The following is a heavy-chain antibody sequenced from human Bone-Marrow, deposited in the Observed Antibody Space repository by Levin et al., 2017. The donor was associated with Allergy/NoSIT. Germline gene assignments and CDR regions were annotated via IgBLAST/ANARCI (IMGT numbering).Heavy chain of an antibody. V-gene: IGHV4-59*01. Sequence: SQTLSLTCTVSGGSISSYYWSWIRQPPGKGLEWIGYIYYSGSTNYNPSLKSRVTISVDTSKNQFSLKLSSVTAADTAVYYCARDSGWFDPWGQGTLVTVSS. CDR2: IYYSGST. CDR3: ARDSGWFDP. CDR1: GGSISSYY. J-gene: IGHJ5*02. D-gene: IGHD3-10*01.